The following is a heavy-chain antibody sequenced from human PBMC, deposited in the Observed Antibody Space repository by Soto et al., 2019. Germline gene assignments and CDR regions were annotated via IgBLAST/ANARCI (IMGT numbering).Heavy chain of an antibody. V-gene: IGHV3-48*02. D-gene: IGHD3-3*01. CDR2: ISSSSSTI. CDR3: ARDQDLRFLEWLFDY. CDR1: GFTFSSYS. Sequence: EVQLVESGGGLVQPGGSLRLSCAASGFTFSSYSMNWVRQAPGKGLEWVSYISSSSSTIYYADSVKGRFTISRDNAKNSLYLQMNRLRDEDTAVYYSARDQDLRFLEWLFDYWGQGTLVTVSS. J-gene: IGHJ4*02.